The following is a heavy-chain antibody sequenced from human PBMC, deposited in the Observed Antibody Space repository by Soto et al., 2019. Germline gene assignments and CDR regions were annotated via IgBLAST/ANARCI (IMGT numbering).Heavy chain of an antibody. CDR1: GFTFSSYA. D-gene: IGHD1-26*01. J-gene: IGHJ6*02. Sequence: EVQLLESGGGLVQPGGSLRLSCAASGFTFSSYAMSWVRQAPGKGLEWVSAISGSGGSTYYADSVKGRFTISRDNSKNTLYLQMNSLRAEDTAVYYCARDRIVGANYYYYGMDVWGQGTTVTVSS. CDR3: ARDRIVGANYYYYGMDV. V-gene: IGHV3-23*01. CDR2: ISGSGGST.